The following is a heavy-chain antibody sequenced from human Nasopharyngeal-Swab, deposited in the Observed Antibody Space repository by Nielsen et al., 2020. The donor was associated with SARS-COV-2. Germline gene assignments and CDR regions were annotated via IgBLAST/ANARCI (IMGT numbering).Heavy chain of an antibody. V-gene: IGHV1-69*06. CDR3: ATVKTYYYDSSGDRGDAFDI. J-gene: IGHJ3*02. CDR2: IIPIFGTA. CDR1: GGTFSCYA. D-gene: IGHD3-22*01. Sequence: SLKVSCKASGGTFSCYAISWVRQAPGQGLEWMGGIIPIFGTANYAQKFQGRVTITADKSTSTAYMELSSLRSEDTAVYYCATVKTYYYDSSGDRGDAFDIWGQGTMVTVSS.